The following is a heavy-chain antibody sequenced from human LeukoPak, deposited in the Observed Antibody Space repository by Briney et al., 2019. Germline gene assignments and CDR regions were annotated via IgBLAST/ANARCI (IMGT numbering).Heavy chain of an antibody. CDR1: RFTFSSYS. V-gene: IGHV3-21*01. D-gene: IGHD3-22*01. J-gene: IGHJ3*01. CDR2: ISSSSSYI. CDR3: ARVMIVVAYDAFDV. Sequence: GGSLRLSCAASRFTFSSYSMNWVRQAPGKGLEWVSSISSSSSYIYYADSVKGRFTISRDNAKNSLYLQRNSLRAEDTAVYYCARVMIVVAYDAFDVWGQGTMVTVSS.